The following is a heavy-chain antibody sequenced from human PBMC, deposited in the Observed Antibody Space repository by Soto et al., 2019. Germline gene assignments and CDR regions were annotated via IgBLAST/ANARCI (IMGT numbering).Heavy chain of an antibody. CDR1: GYTLTRYG. Sequence: QVHLVQSGAEVKKPGASVKVSCKASGYTLTRYGITWGRQAPGQGLEWMGSISAYNANTNYAQKLQGRLTMTTDTSTSTAYMELRSLTSDDTAVYYCAREVFRYFDLWGRGTLVSVSS. CDR3: AREVFRYFDL. J-gene: IGHJ2*01. D-gene: IGHD1-20*01. CDR2: ISAYNANT. V-gene: IGHV1-18*01.